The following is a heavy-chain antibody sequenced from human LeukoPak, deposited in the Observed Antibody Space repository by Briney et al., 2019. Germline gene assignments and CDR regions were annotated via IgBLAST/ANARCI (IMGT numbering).Heavy chain of an antibody. J-gene: IGHJ4*02. V-gene: IGHV3-74*01. D-gene: IGHD6-6*01. CDR2: ISPTGSTT. Sequence: GGSLRLSCAASGFTFSNYAMTWVRQAPGKGLVWVSRISPTGSTTSYADSVKGRFTVSRDNAKNTLYLQVNNLRAEDTAVYYCARGPNSNWSGLDFWGQGTLLTVSS. CDR1: GFTFSNYA. CDR3: ARGPNSNWSGLDF.